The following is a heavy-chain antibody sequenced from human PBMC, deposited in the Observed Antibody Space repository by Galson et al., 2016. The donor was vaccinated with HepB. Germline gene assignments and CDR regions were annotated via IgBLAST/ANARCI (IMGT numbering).Heavy chain of an antibody. Sequence: SETLSLTCTVSGGSISSSDYYWGWIRQPPGKGLDWIGSISYSGTTDYNPSLRNRITIFIDTSKNQFSLKLSSVTAADTALSCCASHGPKVRGWWGKWFDPWGPGTLVTVSS. D-gene: IGHD2-8*02. CDR3: ASHGPKVRGWWGKWFDP. CDR1: GGSISSSDYY. CDR2: ISYSGTT. V-gene: IGHV4-39*01. J-gene: IGHJ5*02.